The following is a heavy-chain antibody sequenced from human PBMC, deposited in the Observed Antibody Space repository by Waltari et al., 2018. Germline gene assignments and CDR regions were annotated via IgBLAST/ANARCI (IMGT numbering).Heavy chain of an antibody. CDR2: LDREDGET. CDR1: GYTIAALS. CDR3: HLTGRNIVLAGGTPSFYSYMDV. V-gene: IGHV1-24*01. J-gene: IGHJ6*03. Sequence: QVQVEQSGSEVKRPGASVRVSWTVPGYTIAALSLDWVRQVPAKGLEWMGRLDREDGETTYSQHFQGRITVTEDTSTNTAYMGLRTLVSDDTAVYFCHLTGRNIVLAGGTPSFYSYMDVWGRGTTVTVS. D-gene: IGHD6-13*01.